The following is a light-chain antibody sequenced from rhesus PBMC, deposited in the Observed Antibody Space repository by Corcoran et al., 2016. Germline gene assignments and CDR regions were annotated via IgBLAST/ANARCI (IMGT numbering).Light chain of an antibody. CDR1: TGAVTSANY. J-gene: IGLJ1*01. CDR3: LLFFNGFNV. Sequence: QAIVTQEPSMTVSPGGTITLTCGPTTGAVTSANYPNWFQPKPGQAPRGLIYTVNITPSWTPVRFSGSLVGGKAVLTLSGAKSEEEADYYCLLFFNGFNVFGSGTRLSVL. V-gene: IGLV7-76*01. CDR2: TVN.